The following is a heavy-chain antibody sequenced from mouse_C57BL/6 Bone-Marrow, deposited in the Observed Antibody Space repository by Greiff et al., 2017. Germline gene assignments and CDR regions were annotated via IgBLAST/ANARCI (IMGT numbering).Heavy chain of an antibody. V-gene: IGHV1-82*01. D-gene: IGHD4-1*01. CDR1: GYAFSSSW. CDR3: ATLGRGAWFAY. Sequence: VQGVESGPELVKPGASVKISCKASGYAFSSSWMNWVKQRPGKGLEWIGRIYPGDGDTNYNGKFKGKATLTADKSSSTAYMQLSSLTSEDSAVYFCATLGRGAWFAYWGQGTLVTVSA. CDR2: IYPGDGDT. J-gene: IGHJ3*01.